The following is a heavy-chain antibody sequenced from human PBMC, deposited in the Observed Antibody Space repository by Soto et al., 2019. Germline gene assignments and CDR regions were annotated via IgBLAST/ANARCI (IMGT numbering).Heavy chain of an antibody. J-gene: IGHJ6*02. Sequence: QVQLVQSGAEVKKPGSSVKVSCKASGGTFSSYAISWVRQAPGQGLEWMGGIIPIFGTANYAQKFQGRVTITADESTSTAYMELSSLRSEDTAVYYCARGCSKVHQLVVYYSYYGMDVWGQGTTVTVSS. CDR1: GGTFSSYA. CDR2: IIPIFGTA. D-gene: IGHD2-2*01. V-gene: IGHV1-69*01. CDR3: ARGCSKVHQLVVYYSYYGMDV.